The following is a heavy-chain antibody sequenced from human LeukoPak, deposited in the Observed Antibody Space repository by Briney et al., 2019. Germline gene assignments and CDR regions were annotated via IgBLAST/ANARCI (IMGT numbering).Heavy chain of an antibody. CDR2: ISAASWGI. Sequence: SGGSLRLSCAASGFTFSSYSMTWVRQAPGKGLEWISHISAASWGIYYADSVKGRFTTSRDNAKNSVFLQMSSLRPEDTAVYYCAKGVHSSSWYTYFDYWGQGTLVTVSS. CDR1: GFTFSSYS. CDR3: AKGVHSSSWYTYFDY. V-gene: IGHV3-48*01. J-gene: IGHJ4*02. D-gene: IGHD6-13*01.